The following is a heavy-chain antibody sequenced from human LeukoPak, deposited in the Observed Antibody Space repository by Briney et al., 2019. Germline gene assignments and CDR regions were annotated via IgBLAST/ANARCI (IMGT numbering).Heavy chain of an antibody. Sequence: KPSETLSLTCAVYGGSFSGYYWSWIRQPPGKGLEWIGEINHSGSTNYNPSLKSRVTISVDTSKNQFSLKLSSVTAADTAVYYCARRITMVRGVRRVGFGYWGQGTLVTVSS. CDR2: INHSGST. CDR1: GGSFSGYY. CDR3: ARRITMVRGVRRVGFGY. D-gene: IGHD3-10*01. J-gene: IGHJ4*02. V-gene: IGHV4-34*01.